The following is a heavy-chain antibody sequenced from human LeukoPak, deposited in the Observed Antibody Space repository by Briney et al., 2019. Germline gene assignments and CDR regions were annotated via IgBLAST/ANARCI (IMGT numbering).Heavy chain of an antibody. CDR1: GGTFSSYA. V-gene: IGHV1-69*01. D-gene: IGHD6-19*01. CDR2: IIPIFGTA. J-gene: IGHJ4*02. Sequence: GASVKVSCKASGGTFSSYAISRVRQAPGQGLEWMGGIIPIFGTANYAQKFQGRVTITADESTSTAYMELSSLRSEDTAVYYCARGSYSSGRSAVDYWGQGTLVTVSS. CDR3: ARGSYSSGRSAVDY.